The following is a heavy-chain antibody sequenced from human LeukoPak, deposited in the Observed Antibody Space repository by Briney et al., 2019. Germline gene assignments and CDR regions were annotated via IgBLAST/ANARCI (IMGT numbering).Heavy chain of an antibody. D-gene: IGHD6-19*01. CDR2: ISSNGGST. J-gene: IGHJ4*02. Sequence: GGSLRLSCAVSGFTFSSYAMQWVRQAPGEGLEYVSAISSNGGSTYYANSVKGRFTISRDNSKNTLYLQMGSLRAEDMAVYYCARIGIAVAGDPDYWGQGTLVTVSS. CDR1: GFTFSSYA. V-gene: IGHV3-64*01. CDR3: ARIGIAVAGDPDY.